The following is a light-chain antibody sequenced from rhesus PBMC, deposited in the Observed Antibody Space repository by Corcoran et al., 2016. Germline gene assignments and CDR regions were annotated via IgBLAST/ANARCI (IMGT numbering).Light chain of an antibody. V-gene: IGKV4-1*01. CDR3: QQHYSSPLT. Sequence: DIVMTQSPDSLAVSLGERVTINCKSSQSLLYNSKNKNYLAWYQQKPGQAPKLLIYWASTRESGVPNRCSGSGSGTDFTLTISGLQAEDVAVYYCQQHYSSPLTFGGGTKVEIK. J-gene: IGKJ4*01. CDR1: QSLLYNSKNKNY. CDR2: WAS.